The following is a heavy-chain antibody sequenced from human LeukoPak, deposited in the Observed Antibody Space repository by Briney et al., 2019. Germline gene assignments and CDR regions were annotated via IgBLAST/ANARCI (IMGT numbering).Heavy chain of an antibody. V-gene: IGHV1-46*01. CDR3: AIFPQQLVRGY. Sequence: GASVKVSCKAPGYTFTSYFMHWVRQAPGQGLEWMGMINPSGGSTSYAQKFQGRVAMTRDTSTSTVYMELSSLRSEDTAVYYCAIFPQQLVRGYWGQGTLVTVSS. D-gene: IGHD6-13*01. J-gene: IGHJ4*02. CDR1: GYTFTSYF. CDR2: INPSGGST.